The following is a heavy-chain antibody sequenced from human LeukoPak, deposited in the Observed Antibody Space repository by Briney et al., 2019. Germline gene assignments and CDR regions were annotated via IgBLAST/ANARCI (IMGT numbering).Heavy chain of an antibody. CDR1: GFIFSSYS. D-gene: IGHD1-1*01. CDR3: ANSMALAGVFDY. V-gene: IGHV3-23*01. Sequence: GGSLRLSCAVSGFIFSSYSLNWVRQAPGKGLEWVSTIFGSGGSTYYADSVKGRFTISRDNSKNTLYLQMNSLRAEDTAVYYCANSMALAGVFDYWGQGTLVTVSS. J-gene: IGHJ4*02. CDR2: IFGSGGST.